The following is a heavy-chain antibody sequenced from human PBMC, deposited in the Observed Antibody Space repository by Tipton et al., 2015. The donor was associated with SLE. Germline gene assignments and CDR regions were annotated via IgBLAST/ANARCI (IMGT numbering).Heavy chain of an antibody. CDR1: GGSISSGSYY. CDR2: IYTGGST. V-gene: IGHV4-61*09. J-gene: IGHJ3*02. CDR3: ARPGEAYSWDAFDI. Sequence: TLSLTCTVSGGSISSGSYYWSWIRQPAGKGLEWIGHIYTGGSTNYNPSLKSRVTISVDTSKNQFSLRLSSVTAADTAVYYCARPGEAYSWDAFDIWGQGTMVTVSS. D-gene: IGHD2-21*01.